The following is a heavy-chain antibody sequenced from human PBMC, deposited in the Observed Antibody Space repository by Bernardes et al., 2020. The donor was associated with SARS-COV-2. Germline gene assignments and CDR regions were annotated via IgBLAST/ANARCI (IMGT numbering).Heavy chain of an antibody. Sequence: GGSLRLSCAASGFTFSSYWMSWVRQAPGKGLEWVANIKQDGSEKYYVDSVKGRFTISRDNAKNSLYLQMNSLRAEDTAVYYCARDCYSSGSYDRYYYYGMDVWGQGTTVTVSS. D-gene: IGHD3-10*01. J-gene: IGHJ6*02. CDR2: IKQDGSEK. CDR3: ARDCYSSGSYDRYYYYGMDV. CDR1: GFTFSSYW. V-gene: IGHV3-7*01.